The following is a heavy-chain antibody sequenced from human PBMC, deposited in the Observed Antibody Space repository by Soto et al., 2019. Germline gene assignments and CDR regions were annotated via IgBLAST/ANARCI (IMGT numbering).Heavy chain of an antibody. J-gene: IGHJ4*02. V-gene: IGHV1-18*01. D-gene: IGHD3-22*01. CDR3: ARDVGHYYDGGGYNIYFDY. CDR2: LSAYSGNT. Sequence: QVQLVQSGGEVKKPGASVKVSCKVSGYTFTNYGISWVRQTPGQGLEWMGWLSAYSGNTNYTQKFQGRVTMTTDTSTSTAYMELRSLRSDDTAVYYCARDVGHYYDGGGYNIYFDYWGQGTLVTISS. CDR1: GYTFTNYG.